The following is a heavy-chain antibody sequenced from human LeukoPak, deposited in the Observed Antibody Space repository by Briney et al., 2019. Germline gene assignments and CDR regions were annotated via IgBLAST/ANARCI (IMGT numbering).Heavy chain of an antibody. Sequence: PGGSLRLSCTASGFTFGDYAMSWVRQAPGKGLEWVGFIRSKAYGGTTEYAASVKGRFTISRDDSKSIAYLQMNSLKTEDTAVYYCTREVRGYDFWSGSWFDPWGQGTLVTVSS. CDR1: GFTFGDYA. J-gene: IGHJ5*02. V-gene: IGHV3-49*04. CDR3: TREVRGYDFWSGSWFDP. D-gene: IGHD3-3*01. CDR2: IRSKAYGGTT.